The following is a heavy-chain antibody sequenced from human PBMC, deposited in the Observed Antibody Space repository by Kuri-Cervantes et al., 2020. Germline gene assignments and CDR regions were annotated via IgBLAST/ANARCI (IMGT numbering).Heavy chain of an antibody. CDR1: GGSISSGGYY. J-gene: IGHJ6*02. CDR3: ARGPLDDDGYTYYCYYGMDV. Sequence: SETLSLTCTVSGGSISSGGYYWSWIRQHPGKGLEWIGYIYYSESTYYNPSLKSRVTISVDTSKNQFSLKLSSVTAADTVVYYCARGPLDDDGYTYYCYYGMDVWGQGTTVTVSS. CDR2: IYYSEST. D-gene: IGHD5-24*01. V-gene: IGHV4-31*03.